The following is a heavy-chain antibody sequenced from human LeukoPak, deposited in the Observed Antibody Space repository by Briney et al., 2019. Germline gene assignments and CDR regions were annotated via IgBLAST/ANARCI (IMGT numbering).Heavy chain of an antibody. CDR3: AREFNPNYYDSSGYYNH. J-gene: IGHJ4*02. Sequence: PSETLSLTCTVSGGSISSTNYYWGWIRQPPGKGLEWIGYIYYSGSTYYNPSLKSRVTISVDTSKNQFSLKLSSVTAADTAVYYCAREFNPNYYDSSGYYNHWGQGTLVTVSS. D-gene: IGHD3-22*01. CDR2: IYYSGST. V-gene: IGHV4-30-4*08. CDR1: GGSISSTNYY.